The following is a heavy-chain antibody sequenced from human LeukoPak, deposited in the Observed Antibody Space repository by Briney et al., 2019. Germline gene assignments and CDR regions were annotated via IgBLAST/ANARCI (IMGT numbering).Heavy chain of an antibody. CDR1: GYTLTDHH. CDR2: IRPNSDGI. Sequence: ASVKVSCKASGYTLTDHHLIWVRQAPGQGLEWMGWIRPNSDGIRYAQEFQGRVTMTRDTSISTAYMELTSLTSDDTAVYYCAKDISNYEGFFDYWGQGTLVTVSS. D-gene: IGHD4-11*01. J-gene: IGHJ4*02. V-gene: IGHV1-2*02. CDR3: AKDISNYEGFFDY.